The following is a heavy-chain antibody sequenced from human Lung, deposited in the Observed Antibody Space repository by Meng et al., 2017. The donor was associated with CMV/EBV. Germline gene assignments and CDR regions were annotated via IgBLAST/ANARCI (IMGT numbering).Heavy chain of an antibody. Sequence: FGGYSMRWVRPGRGKRLQPVSRLRYVGCFSYYAGSVNGPFTISRDNSKITVSLNMISLRGKYAAVYYCAEDSLASYSDSFGFQCYFASWGQGTLVTVSS. CDR3: AEDSLASYSDSFGFQCYFAS. CDR1: FGGYS. D-gene: IGHD3-22*01. CDR2: LRYVGCFS. V-gene: IGHV3-23*01. J-gene: IGHJ4*02.